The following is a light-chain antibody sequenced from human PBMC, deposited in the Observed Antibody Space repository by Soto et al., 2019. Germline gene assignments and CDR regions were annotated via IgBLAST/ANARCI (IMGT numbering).Light chain of an antibody. Sequence: DIQMTQSPSSLSASVGDRVTITCRASQSISSYLNWYQQKPGKAPKLLIYAASSLQSGVPSRFSGSGSGTDFTLTISSLQPEDIATYYCQQYHNLPITFGPGTRLEIK. J-gene: IGKJ5*01. CDR1: QSISSY. CDR3: QQYHNLPIT. CDR2: AAS. V-gene: IGKV1-39*01.